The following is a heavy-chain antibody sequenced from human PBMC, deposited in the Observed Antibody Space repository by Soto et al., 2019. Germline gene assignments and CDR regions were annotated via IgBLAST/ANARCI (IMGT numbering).Heavy chain of an antibody. J-gene: IGHJ4*02. D-gene: IGHD1-26*01. Sequence: PGGSLRLSCAASGFTFSSYSMNWVRQAPGKGLEWVAVISYDGSNKYYADSVKGRFTISRDNSKNTLYLQMNSLRAEDTAVYYCARDLSGSYYAPFDYWGQGTLVTVSS. CDR3: ARDLSGSYYAPFDY. CDR1: GFTFSSYS. V-gene: IGHV3-30*03. CDR2: ISYDGSNK.